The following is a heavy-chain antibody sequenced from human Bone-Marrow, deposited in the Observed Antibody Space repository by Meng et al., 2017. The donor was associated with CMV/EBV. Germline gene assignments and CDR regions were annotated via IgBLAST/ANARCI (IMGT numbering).Heavy chain of an antibody. J-gene: IGHJ6*02. Sequence: GYYWSWIRQPPGKGLEWIGEINHSGSTNYNPSLKSRVTISVDTSKNQFSLKLSSVTAADTAVYYCARGTGYSGYDWKYYYYYYGMDVWGQGTTVTVSS. CDR2: INHSGST. CDR1: GYY. V-gene: IGHV4-34*01. CDR3: ARGTGYSGYDWKYYYYYYGMDV. D-gene: IGHD5-12*01.